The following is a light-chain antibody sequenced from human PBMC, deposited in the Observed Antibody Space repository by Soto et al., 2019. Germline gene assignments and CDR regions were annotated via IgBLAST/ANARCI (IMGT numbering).Light chain of an antibody. J-gene: IGKJ1*01. Sequence: DIQMTQTPSSLSASVGDRFTITFLASQSLSSYLNWYQQKPGKAPKLLIYAASSLQSGVPSRFSGSGSGTDFTLTISSLQPEDFATYYCQQSYDTPRTFGQGTKVDIK. V-gene: IGKV1-39*01. CDR3: QQSYDTPRT. CDR2: AAS. CDR1: QSLSSY.